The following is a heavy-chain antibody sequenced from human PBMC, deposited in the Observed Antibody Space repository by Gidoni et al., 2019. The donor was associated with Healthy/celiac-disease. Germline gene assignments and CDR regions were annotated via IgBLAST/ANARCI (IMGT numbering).Heavy chain of an antibody. D-gene: IGHD3-22*01. Sequence: QVQLVQSGAEVKKPGSSVKVSCKASGGTFSSYTISWVRQAPGQGFEWMGRIIPILGIANYAQKFQGRVTITADKSTSTAYMELSSLRSEDTAVYYCARSSGYILLMGEYGMDVWGQGTTVTVSS. CDR1: GGTFSSYT. J-gene: IGHJ6*02. CDR3: ARSSGYILLMGEYGMDV. CDR2: IIPILGIA. V-gene: IGHV1-69*02.